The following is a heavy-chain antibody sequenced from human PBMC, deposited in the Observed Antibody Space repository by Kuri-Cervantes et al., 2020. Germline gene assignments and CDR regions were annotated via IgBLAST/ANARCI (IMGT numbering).Heavy chain of an antibody. D-gene: IGHD6-19*01. CDR2: ISRSSSFI. J-gene: IGHJ4*02. Sequence: GESLKISCAASGLTFSAYSMNWVRQAPGKGLEWVSSISRSSSFIYYADSVKGRFTISRDNAKNSLYLQMNSLRAEDTAVYYCAKGGSSGWTGDYWGQGTLVTVSS. CDR1: GLTFSAYS. CDR3: AKGGSSGWTGDY. V-gene: IGHV3-21*06.